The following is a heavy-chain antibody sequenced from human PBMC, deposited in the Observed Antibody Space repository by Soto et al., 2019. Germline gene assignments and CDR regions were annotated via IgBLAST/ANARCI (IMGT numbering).Heavy chain of an antibody. CDR3: AKNGQPPYYYYGMDV. V-gene: IGHV1-18*01. Sequence: QGQLVQSGPEVKKPGASVKVSCKTSGYTFSRYGISWVRQAPGQGLEWMGWISGYNGDTNDAQKGQGRVTMTIDTSTYTAYMELRSLTSDDTAIYYCAKNGQPPYYYYGMDVWGQGTTVTVSS. CDR2: ISGYNGDT. D-gene: IGHD2-8*01. J-gene: IGHJ6*02. CDR1: GYTFSRYG.